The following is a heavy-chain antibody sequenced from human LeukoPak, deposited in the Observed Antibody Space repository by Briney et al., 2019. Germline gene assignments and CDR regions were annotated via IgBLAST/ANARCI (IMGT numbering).Heavy chain of an antibody. CDR1: GYTFTSYA. D-gene: IGHD3-10*01. Sequence: ASVKVSCKASGYTFTSYAMNWVRQAPGQGLEWMGWINTNTGNTTDAQGFTGRFIFSLDTSVSTAYLQISSLKAEDTAVYYCAGDPPGSGDYWGQGTLVTVSS. CDR2: INTNTGNT. V-gene: IGHV7-4-1*02. J-gene: IGHJ4*02. CDR3: AGDPPGSGDY.